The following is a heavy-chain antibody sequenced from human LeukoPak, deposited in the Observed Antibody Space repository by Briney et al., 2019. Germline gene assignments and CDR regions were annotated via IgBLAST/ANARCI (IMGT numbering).Heavy chain of an antibody. CDR2: IWYDGRNK. Sequence: PGGSLRLSCAASGFTFSSYGMHWVRQAPGKGLEWVAVIWYDGRNKDYADSVKGRFTISRDNAKTSLYLQMNSLRADDTALYYCARDFENGRGSDYWGQGTLVTVSS. J-gene: IGHJ4*02. CDR3: ARDFENGRGSDY. CDR1: GFTFSSYG. D-gene: IGHD3-16*01. V-gene: IGHV3-33*01.